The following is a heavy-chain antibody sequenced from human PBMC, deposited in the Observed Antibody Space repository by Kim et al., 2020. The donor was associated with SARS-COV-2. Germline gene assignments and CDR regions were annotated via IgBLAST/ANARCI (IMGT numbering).Heavy chain of an antibody. D-gene: IGHD3-3*01. Sequence: SETLSLTCNVSGVSINNGGYYWSWIRQFPGKGLEWIGYIYYSGATYYNPSLESRTSMSVDASEDQFSLELSSVTAADTAIYYCARDRSGYGLFDYWGQG. CDR3: ARDRSGYGLFDY. CDR1: GVSINNGGYY. V-gene: IGHV4-31*03. CDR2: IYYSGAT. J-gene: IGHJ4*02.